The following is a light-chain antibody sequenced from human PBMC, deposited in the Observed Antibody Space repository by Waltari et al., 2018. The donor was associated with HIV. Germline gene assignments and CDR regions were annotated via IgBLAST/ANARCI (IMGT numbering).Light chain of an antibody. J-gene: IGKJ4*01. CDR2: KAS. CDR1: QNIGSW. V-gene: IGKV1-5*03. Sequence: DVRLPQSPSTMSASVGDRITITCRASQNIGSWLIWYQQKPGKVPNLLIYKASNLESGVPSRFSGSGSGTDFTLTISSLQPDDFGTYYCQQHSSYPITFGGGTKVEI. CDR3: QQHSSYPIT.